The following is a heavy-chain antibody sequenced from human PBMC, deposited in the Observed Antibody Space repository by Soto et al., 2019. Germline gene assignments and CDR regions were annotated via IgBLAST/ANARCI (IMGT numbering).Heavy chain of an antibody. Sequence: SETLSVTCTVSGGSISSSSYYWGWIRQPPGKGLEWIGSIYYSGSTYYNPSLKSRVTISVDTSKNQFSLKLSSVTAADTAVYYCASTMVRGVAKVGDWGQGTLVTVSS. CDR3: ASTMVRGVAKVGD. V-gene: IGHV4-39*01. CDR1: GGSISSSSYY. CDR2: IYYSGST. J-gene: IGHJ4*02. D-gene: IGHD3-10*01.